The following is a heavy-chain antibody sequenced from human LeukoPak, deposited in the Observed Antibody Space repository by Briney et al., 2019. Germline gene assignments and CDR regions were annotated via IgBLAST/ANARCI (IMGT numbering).Heavy chain of an antibody. CDR1: GFTFSSYW. Sequence: GGSLRLSCAASGFTFSSYWMSWVRQAPGRGLEWVANIKQDGSEKYYVDSVKGRFTISRDNAKNSLYLQMDSLGPEDTAVYYCARDPYSGNYGNDYYYYMDVWGKGTTVTISS. CDR3: ARDPYSGNYGNDYYYYMDV. V-gene: IGHV3-7*01. J-gene: IGHJ6*03. CDR2: IKQDGSEK. D-gene: IGHD1-26*01.